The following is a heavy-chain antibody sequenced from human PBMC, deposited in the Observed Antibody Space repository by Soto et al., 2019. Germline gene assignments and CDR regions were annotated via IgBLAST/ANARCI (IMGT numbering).Heavy chain of an antibody. CDR3: VRDLLLFGESSWEDTFDI. V-gene: IGHV1-18*04. J-gene: IGHJ3*02. CDR1: GYTFNNYG. Sequence: QVQLVQSGAEVKKPGASVTVSCKASGYTFNNYGLSWVRQAPGQGLEWMGWIGAYNGDTNYAQILRGRVTLTTDTSTSTVYMELRSPREDDTAMYYCVRDLLLFGESSWEDTFDIWGQGTMVTVSS. D-gene: IGHD3-10*01. CDR2: IGAYNGDT.